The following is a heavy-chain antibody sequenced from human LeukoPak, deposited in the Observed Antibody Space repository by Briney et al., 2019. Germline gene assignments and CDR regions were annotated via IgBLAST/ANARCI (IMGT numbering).Heavy chain of an antibody. D-gene: IGHD6-13*01. CDR2: ISSSSSTI. V-gene: IGHV3-48*04. Sequence: GGSLRLSCAASGFTFSSYSMNWVRQAPGKGLEWVSYISSSSSTIYYADSVKGRFTISRDNAKNSLYLQMNSLRAEDTAVYYCARASKQRSSWYEAFDYWGRGTLVTVSS. CDR3: ARASKQRSSWYEAFDY. J-gene: IGHJ4*02. CDR1: GFTFSSYS.